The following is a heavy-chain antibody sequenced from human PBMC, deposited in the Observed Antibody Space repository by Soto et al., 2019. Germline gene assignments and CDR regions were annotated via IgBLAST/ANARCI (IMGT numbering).Heavy chain of an antibody. CDR2: INPESGGT. J-gene: IGHJ6*02. D-gene: IGHD3-10*01. V-gene: IGHV1-2*02. CDR1: GYMFTGYY. Sequence: RASVKVSCKASGYMFTGYYMHWVRQAPGQGLEWMGWINPESGGTSYPQKFQGRVTMTRDTSISTAYMELSRLRSDDTAVYYCAFSYYYGSGSYYKPDSGGMDVWGQGTPVTVSS. CDR3: AFSYYYGSGSYYKPDSGGMDV.